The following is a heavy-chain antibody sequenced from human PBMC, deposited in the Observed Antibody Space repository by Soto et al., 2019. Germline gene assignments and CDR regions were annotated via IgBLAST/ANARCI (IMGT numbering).Heavy chain of an antibody. CDR1: GFIFSDYA. D-gene: IGHD6-13*01. CDR3: AKARHSTRWYGVEADF. J-gene: IGHJ4*02. CDR2: ISYGGDNK. Sequence: QVQLVESGGGVVQPGRSLRLSCAASGFIFSDYAMHWVRQAPGKGLEGVAVISYGGDNKYYADSVRGRFAISRDNLKNTLYLQMNSLNPEDTAVYHCAKARHSTRWYGVEADFWGQGTLVTVSS. V-gene: IGHV3-30*09.